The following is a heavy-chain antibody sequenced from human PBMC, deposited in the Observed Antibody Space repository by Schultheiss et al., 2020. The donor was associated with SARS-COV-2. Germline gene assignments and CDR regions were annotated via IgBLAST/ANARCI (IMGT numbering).Heavy chain of an antibody. J-gene: IGHJ4*02. V-gene: IGHV4-59*01. D-gene: IGHD3-10*01. CDR1: GGSFSGYY. CDR3: AREFRGSGPYYFDY. CDR2: IYYSGST. Sequence: SQTLSLTCAVYGGSFSGYYWSWIRQPPGKGLEWIGYIYYSGSTNYNPSLKSRVTMSVDTSKNQFSLKLSSVTAADTAVYYCAREFRGSGPYYFDYWGQGTLVTVSS.